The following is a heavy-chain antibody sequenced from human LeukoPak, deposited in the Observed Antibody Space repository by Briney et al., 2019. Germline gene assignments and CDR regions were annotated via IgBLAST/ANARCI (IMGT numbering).Heavy chain of an antibody. D-gene: IGHD2-21*01. CDR1: GGSISSSSYY. Sequence: SETLSLTCTVSGGSISSSSYYWGWIRQPPGKGLEWIGRIYTSGSTNYNPSLKSRVTISVDTSKNQFSLKLSSVTAADTAVYYCARDSYCGGDCYYSYWGQGTLVTVSS. J-gene: IGHJ4*02. V-gene: IGHV4-61*02. CDR2: IYTSGST. CDR3: ARDSYCGGDCYYSY.